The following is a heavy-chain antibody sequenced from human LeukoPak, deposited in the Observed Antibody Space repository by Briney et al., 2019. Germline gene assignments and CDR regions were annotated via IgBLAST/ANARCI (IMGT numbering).Heavy chain of an antibody. J-gene: IGHJ4*02. D-gene: IGHD2-15*01. CDR2: IYYSGST. V-gene: IGHV4-39*01. Sequence: SETLSLTCTVSGGSISSSSYYWGWIRQLPGKGLEWIGSIYYSGSTYHNPSLKSRVTISVDTSKNQFSLKLSSVTAADTAAYYCARRPSCSGGSCYSGFDYWGQGTLVTVSS. CDR1: GGSISSSSYY. CDR3: ARRPSCSGGSCYSGFDY.